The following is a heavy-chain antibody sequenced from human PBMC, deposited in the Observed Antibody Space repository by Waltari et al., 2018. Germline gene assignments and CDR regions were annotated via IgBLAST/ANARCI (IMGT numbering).Heavy chain of an antibody. V-gene: IGHV3-48*03. Sequence: EVQLGESGGGLVQPGGSLRLSCAVSGFTFSSYEMNWVRQAPGKGLEWVSYISGSGSSIYSADSVKGRFTISRDNAKNSLFLQMNSLRAEDTAVYYCAREAEDAFDIWGQGTMVTVSS. CDR2: ISGSGSSI. J-gene: IGHJ3*02. CDR3: AREAEDAFDI. CDR1: GFTFSSYE.